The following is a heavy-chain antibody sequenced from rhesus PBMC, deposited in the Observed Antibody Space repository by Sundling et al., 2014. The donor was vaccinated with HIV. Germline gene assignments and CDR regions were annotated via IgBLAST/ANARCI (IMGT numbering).Heavy chain of an antibody. CDR1: GGSISGYYY. D-gene: IGHD6-25*01. V-gene: IGHV4-73*01. CDR3: ARGYSGSWKMDFDY. Sequence: QVKLQQWGEGLVKPSETLSLTCAVYGGSISGYYYWSWIRQPPGKGLEWIGRVSGNTGSTDYSPSLKSRVTISTDTSKKQFSLNLSSVTAADTAVYYCARGYSGSWKMDFDYWGQGVLVTVSS. J-gene: IGHJ4*01. CDR2: VSGNTGST.